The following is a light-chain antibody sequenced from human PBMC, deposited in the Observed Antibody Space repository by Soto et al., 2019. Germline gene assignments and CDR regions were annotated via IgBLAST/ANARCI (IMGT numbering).Light chain of an antibody. V-gene: IGKV3-15*01. CDR2: GAS. Sequence: EIVMTQSPATLSVSPGERATLSCRASQSVSNNLAWYQQKPGQAPRLLIYGASATATGIPARFSGSGSGTEYTLTISSLQSEDFAVYYSQQHNNWPLTFGGGTKVEIK. CDR3: QQHNNWPLT. CDR1: QSVSNN. J-gene: IGKJ4*01.